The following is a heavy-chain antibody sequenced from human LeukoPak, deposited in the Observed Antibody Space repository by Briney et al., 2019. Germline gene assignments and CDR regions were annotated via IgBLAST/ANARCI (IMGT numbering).Heavy chain of an antibody. CDR2: LSSNGAAT. CDR3: AKGRDSSGYSLTPFDY. Sequence: GGSLRLSCVASGFTITNYAMSWVRQAPGKGLEWVSTLSSNGAATYYVDSVKGRFTISRDNSKNTLYLQMNSLRAEDTAIYYCAKGRDSSGYSLTPFDYWGQGTLVTVSS. D-gene: IGHD3-22*01. CDR1: GFTITNYA. V-gene: IGHV3-23*01. J-gene: IGHJ4*02.